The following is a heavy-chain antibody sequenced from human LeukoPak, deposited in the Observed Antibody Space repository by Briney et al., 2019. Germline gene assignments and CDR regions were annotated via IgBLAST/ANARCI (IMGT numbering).Heavy chain of an antibody. CDR2: ISAYNGNT. CDR1: GGTFSSYA. V-gene: IGHV1-18*01. D-gene: IGHD2-2*01. J-gene: IGHJ5*02. Sequence: GASVKVSCKASGGTFSSYAISWVRQAPGQGLEWMGWISAYNGNTNYAQKLQGRVTMTTDTSTSTAYMELRSLRSDDTAVYYCARARMVRYCSSTSCPNWFDPWGQGTLVTVSS. CDR3: ARARMVRYCSSTSCPNWFDP.